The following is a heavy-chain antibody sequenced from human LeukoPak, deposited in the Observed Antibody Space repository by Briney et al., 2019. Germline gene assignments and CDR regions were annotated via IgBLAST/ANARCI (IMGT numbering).Heavy chain of an antibody. J-gene: IGHJ5*02. CDR1: GYTFTGYY. CDR2: SNPNSGGT. Sequence: GASVKVSCKASGYTFTGYYMHWVRQAPRPGLERMGWSNPNSGGTNYAQKFQGRVTMTRDTSISTAYMELSRLRADDTAVYYCARGRWEIARFDPWGQGTLVTVSS. V-gene: IGHV1-2*02. CDR3: ARGRWEIARFDP. D-gene: IGHD1-26*01.